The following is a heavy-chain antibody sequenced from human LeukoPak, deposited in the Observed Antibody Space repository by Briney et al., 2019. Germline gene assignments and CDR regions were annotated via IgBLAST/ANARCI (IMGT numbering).Heavy chain of an antibody. CDR1: GVTFGDYA. J-gene: IGHJ5*02. Sequence: GGSLRLSCKGSGVTFGDYAVTWFRQAPGKGLEWVGFVRTKTHGGAPETAASVKGRLNVSRDDSEGIAYLQMTSLRTDDTAMYYCARVNFRDYRGYTWFEPWGQGTLVTVSS. CDR3: ARVNFRDYRGYTWFEP. D-gene: IGHD3-10*01. CDR2: VRTKTHGGAP. V-gene: IGHV3-49*03.